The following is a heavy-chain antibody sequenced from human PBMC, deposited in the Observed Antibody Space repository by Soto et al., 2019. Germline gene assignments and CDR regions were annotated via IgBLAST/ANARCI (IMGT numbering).Heavy chain of an antibody. CDR2: IYYSGST. D-gene: IGHD4-17*01. V-gene: IGHV4-61*01. CDR3: ARDTTVTSYYYGMDV. Sequence: QVQLQESGPGLVKPSETLSLTCTVSGGSVSSGSYYWSWIRQPPGKGLEWIGYIYYSGSTNYNPSLKSRVTISVDTSKHQFSLKLSSVTAADTAVYYCARDTTVTSYYYGMDVWGQGTTVTVSS. J-gene: IGHJ6*02. CDR1: GGSVSSGSYY.